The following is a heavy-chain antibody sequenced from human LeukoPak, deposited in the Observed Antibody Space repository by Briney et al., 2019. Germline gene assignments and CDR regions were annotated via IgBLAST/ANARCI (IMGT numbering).Heavy chain of an antibody. CDR2: ISGSGGST. D-gene: IGHD1-26*01. CDR1: GFTFSSYA. V-gene: IGHV3-23*01. CDR3: VKTLGPSATAAGDY. J-gene: IGHJ4*02. Sequence: GGSLRLSCAASGFTFSSYAMSWVRQAPGKGLEWVSAISGSGGSTYYADSVKGRFTISRDNSKNTLYLQMNSQRVDDTAVFYCVKTLGPSATAAGDYWGQGILVTVSS.